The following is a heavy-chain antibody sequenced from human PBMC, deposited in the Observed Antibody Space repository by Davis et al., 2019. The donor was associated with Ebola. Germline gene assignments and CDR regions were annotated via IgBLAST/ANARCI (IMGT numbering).Heavy chain of an antibody. CDR1: GGSFSGYY. V-gene: IGHV4-34*01. J-gene: IGHJ4*02. D-gene: IGHD4-17*01. Sequence: SATLSLTCAVYGGSFSGYYWSWIRQPPGKGLEWIGEVSHSGNTNYNPSLKSRVTISLDKSKNQFSLKLNSVTAADTAVYYCATDYGASWGQGTLVTVSP. CDR2: VSHSGNT. CDR3: ATDYGAS.